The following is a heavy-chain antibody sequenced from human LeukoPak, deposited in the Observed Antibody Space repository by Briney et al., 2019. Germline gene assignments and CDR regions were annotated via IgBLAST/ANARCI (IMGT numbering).Heavy chain of an antibody. CDR3: AKDFRIVGATSRDY. CDR2: ISGSGGST. V-gene: IGHV3-23*01. Sequence: PGGSLRLSCAASGFTFSSYAMSWVRQAPGKGLEWVSAISGSGGSTYYADSVKGRFTISRDNSKNTLYLLMNSLRAEDTAVYYCAKDFRIVGATSRDYWGQGTLVTVSS. D-gene: IGHD1-26*01. CDR1: GFTFSSYA. J-gene: IGHJ4*02.